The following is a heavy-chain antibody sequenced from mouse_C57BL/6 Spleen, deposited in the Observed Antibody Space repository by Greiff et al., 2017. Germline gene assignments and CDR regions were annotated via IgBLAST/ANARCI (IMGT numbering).Heavy chain of an antibody. Sequence: VQLQQSGPELVKPGASVKISCKASGYSFTGYYMNWVKQSPEKSLEWIGEINPSTGGTTYNQKFKAKATLTVDKSSSTAYMQLKSLTSEDSAVYYCARGYDGYFVFDYWGQGTTLTVSS. V-gene: IGHV1-42*01. J-gene: IGHJ2*01. CDR2: INPSTGGT. CDR1: GYSFTGYY. CDR3: ARGYDGYFVFDY. D-gene: IGHD2-3*01.